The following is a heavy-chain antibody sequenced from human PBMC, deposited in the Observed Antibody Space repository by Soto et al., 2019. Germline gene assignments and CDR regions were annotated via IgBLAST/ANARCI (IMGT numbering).Heavy chain of an antibody. V-gene: IGHV3-30*18. J-gene: IGHJ4*01. D-gene: IGHD3-22*01. Sequence: PGGSLRLSCAASGFTFSSYGMHWVRQAPGKGLEWVAVISYDGSNKYYADSVKGRFTISRDNSKNTLYLQMNSLRAEDTAVYYCAKDVAPTMIVVVGDYWG. CDR3: AKDVAPTMIVVVGDY. CDR2: ISYDGSNK. CDR1: GFTFSSYG.